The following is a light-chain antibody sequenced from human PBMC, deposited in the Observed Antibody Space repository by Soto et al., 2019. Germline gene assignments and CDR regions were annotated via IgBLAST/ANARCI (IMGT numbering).Light chain of an antibody. CDR3: AAWDDSLSGPV. CDR2: SNN. J-gene: IGLJ2*01. V-gene: IGLV1-47*02. CDR1: SSNIGSNY. Sequence: QSVLTQPPSTSGTPGQRVTISCSGSSSNIGSNYVYWYHQLPGTAPKLLIYSNNQRPSGVPDRFSGSKSGTSASLAISGLRSEDEADYYCAAWDDSLSGPVFGGGTKVTVL.